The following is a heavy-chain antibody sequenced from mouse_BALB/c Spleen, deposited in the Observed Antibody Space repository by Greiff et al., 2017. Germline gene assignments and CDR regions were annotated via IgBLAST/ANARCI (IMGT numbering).Heavy chain of an antibody. D-gene: IGHD2-2*01. CDR1: GFNIKDYY. J-gene: IGHJ2*01. Sequence: EVQLQQSGAELVRPGALVKLSCKASGFNIKDYYMHWVKQRPEQGLEWIGWIDPENGNTIYDPKFQGKASITADTSSNTVYLQLSSLTSEDTAVYYCARRLLDYWGQGTTLTVSS. CDR2: IDPENGNT. CDR3: ARRLLDY. V-gene: IGHV14-1*02.